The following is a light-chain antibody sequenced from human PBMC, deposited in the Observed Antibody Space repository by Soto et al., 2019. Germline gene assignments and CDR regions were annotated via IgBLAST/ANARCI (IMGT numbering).Light chain of an antibody. V-gene: IGLV2-11*01. CDR3: CSYAGRYTLI. J-gene: IGLJ2*01. Sequence: QSALTQPRSVSGSPGQSVTISCTGTSSDVGAYNYVSWYQQHPGKAPKMMIYDVTKRLSGVPDRFSGSKSGNTASLTISGLRAEDEADYYCCSYAGRYTLILGGGTKLTVL. CDR2: DVT. CDR1: SSDVGAYNY.